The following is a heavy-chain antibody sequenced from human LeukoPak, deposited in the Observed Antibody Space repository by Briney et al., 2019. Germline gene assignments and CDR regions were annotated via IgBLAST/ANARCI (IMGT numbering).Heavy chain of an antibody. V-gene: IGHV3-23*01. D-gene: IGHD2-21*01. Sequence: PGGSLRLSCAASGLTFSSHWMHWVRQAPGKGLEWVSAISGSGGSTYYADSVKGRFTISRDNSKNTLYLQMNSLRAEDTAVYYCAKVARVFTSFDYWGQGTLVTVSS. J-gene: IGHJ4*02. CDR3: AKVARVFTSFDY. CDR2: ISGSGGST. CDR1: GLTFSSHW.